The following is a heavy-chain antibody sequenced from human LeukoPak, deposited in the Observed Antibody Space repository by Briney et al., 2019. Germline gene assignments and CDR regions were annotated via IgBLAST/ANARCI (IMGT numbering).Heavy chain of an antibody. D-gene: IGHD6-19*01. CDR1: GLTSSSYW. Sequence: GGSLRLSCAASGLTSSSYWMHWVRQAPGEGLVWVSRIDGDGSYTAYADSVKGRFTISRDSAKNTLHLQMNSLRAEDTAVYYCARGGWYYYYGMDVWGKGTTVTVSS. CDR2: IDGDGSYT. V-gene: IGHV3-74*01. CDR3: ARGGWYYYYGMDV. J-gene: IGHJ6*04.